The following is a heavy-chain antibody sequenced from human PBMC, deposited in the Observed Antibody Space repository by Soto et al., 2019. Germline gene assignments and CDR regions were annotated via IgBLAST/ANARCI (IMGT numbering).Heavy chain of an antibody. V-gene: IGHV2-26*01. CDR2: IFSNDEK. CDR1: GFTLSNARMG. D-gene: IGHD3-22*01. J-gene: IGHJ6*02. CDR3: ARIPNTKIRNYYGMDV. Sequence: QVTLKESGPVLVKPTETLTLTCTVSGFTLSNARMGVSWIRQPPGKALEWLAHIFSNDEKSYSTSLKSRLTISTDTSKSQVVLTMTNMDPVDTATYYCARIPNTKIRNYYGMDVWGQGTTVTVSS.